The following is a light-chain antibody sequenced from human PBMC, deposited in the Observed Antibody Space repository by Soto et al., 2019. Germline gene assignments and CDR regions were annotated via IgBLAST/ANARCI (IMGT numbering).Light chain of an antibody. J-gene: IGKJ4*01. CDR3: LQYASEPLT. CDR2: GAS. CDR1: QSVAKNY. V-gene: IGKV3-20*01. Sequence: ETVSTQSPGTLSLSPGERATLSCRASQSVAKNYLAWYQHKPGQGPRLLISGASSRATGIPDRFSGSGSGTDFTLTISRLQPEDFAVYYCLQYASEPLTFGGGTKVEI.